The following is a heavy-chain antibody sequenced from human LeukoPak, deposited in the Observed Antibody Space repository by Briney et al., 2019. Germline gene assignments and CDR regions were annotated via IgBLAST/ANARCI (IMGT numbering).Heavy chain of an antibody. CDR2: INWNGGST. Sequence: GGSLRLSCVGSGFDFSDYGMNWVRQAPGKGLEWVSGINWNGGSTGYTDSVKGRFTISRDNANNSLYLQMNSQRAEDTAFYYCARGYSTGWFAPSDYWGQGTLVTVSS. V-gene: IGHV3-20*04. J-gene: IGHJ4*02. D-gene: IGHD6-19*01. CDR1: GFDFSDYG. CDR3: ARGYSTGWFAPSDY.